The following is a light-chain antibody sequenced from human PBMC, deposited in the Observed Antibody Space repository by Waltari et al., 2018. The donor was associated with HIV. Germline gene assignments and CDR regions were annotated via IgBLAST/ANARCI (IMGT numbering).Light chain of an antibody. CDR1: QSILNN. CDR3: QQYNNWPLS. V-gene: IGKV3-15*01. Sequence: EKVMTQSPATLSVSPGERATLSCRASQSILNNLAWYQQKPGQAPRLLISGASTRASGVPARFSGSWSGKEFTLTISSLQSEDVAVYYCQQYNNWPLSFGGGTKVEIK. J-gene: IGKJ4*01. CDR2: GAS.